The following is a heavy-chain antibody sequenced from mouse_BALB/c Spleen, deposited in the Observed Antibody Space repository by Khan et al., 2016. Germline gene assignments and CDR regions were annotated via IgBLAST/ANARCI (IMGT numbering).Heavy chain of an antibody. D-gene: IGHD2-3*01. V-gene: IGHV9-2-1*01. J-gene: IGHJ4*01. CDR3: ARWLLLGYAMDY. CDR1: GYTFTDYS. CDR2: INTETGEP. Sequence: QIQLVQSGPELKKPGETVKISCKASGYTFTDYSMHWVKQAPGKGLKWMGWINTETGEPTYADDFKGRFAFSLETSASTAYLQINNLKNEDTATYFCARWLLLGYAMDYWGQGTSVTVSS.